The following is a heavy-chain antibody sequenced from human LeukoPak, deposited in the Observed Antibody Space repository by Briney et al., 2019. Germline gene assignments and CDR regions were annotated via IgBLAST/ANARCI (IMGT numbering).Heavy chain of an antibody. CDR3: AKDRQGFGFGEQLDYYYMDV. CDR1: GFPFTGYA. Sequence: GGSLRLSCAASGFPFTGYAMSWVRQVPGEGLVWVSAISGSGGRTYYADSVKGRFTISRDNSKNTLYLQMNSLRAEDTAVYYCAKDRQGFGFGEQLDYYYMDVWGKGTTVTVSS. V-gene: IGHV3-23*01. D-gene: IGHD3-10*01. J-gene: IGHJ6*03. CDR2: ISGSGGRT.